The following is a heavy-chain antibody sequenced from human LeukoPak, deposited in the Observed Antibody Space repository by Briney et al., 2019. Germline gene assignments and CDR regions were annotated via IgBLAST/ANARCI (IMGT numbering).Heavy chain of an antibody. CDR1: GGSFSGYY. Sequence: SETLSLTCGVTGGSFSGYYWTWIRQLPGKGLEWMGEINHSGNTIYNPSLKSRVTISIDTSKNQISLNMRSVTAADTAVYYCARGRNWETFYHYCMDVWGQGTTVTVSS. J-gene: IGHJ6*02. CDR3: ARGRNWETFYHYCMDV. V-gene: IGHV4-34*01. CDR2: INHSGNT. D-gene: IGHD1-14*01.